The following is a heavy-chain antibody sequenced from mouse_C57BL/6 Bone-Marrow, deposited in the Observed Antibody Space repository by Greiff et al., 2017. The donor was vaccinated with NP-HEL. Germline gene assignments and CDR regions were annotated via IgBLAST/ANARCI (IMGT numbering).Heavy chain of an antibody. CDR1: GYTFTDYN. D-gene: IGHD3-2*02. Sequence: VQLQQSGPELVKPGASVKMSCKASGYTFTDYNMHWVKQSHGKSLEWIGYINPNNGGTSYNQKFKGKATLNVNKSSRTAYMELRSLTSEDSAVYYCARTSSGYYYARDYWGQGTSVTVSS. V-gene: IGHV1-22*01. J-gene: IGHJ4*01. CDR3: ARTSSGYYYARDY. CDR2: INPNNGGT.